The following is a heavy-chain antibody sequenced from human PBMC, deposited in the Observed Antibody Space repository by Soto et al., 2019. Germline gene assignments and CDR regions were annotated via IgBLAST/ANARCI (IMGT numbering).Heavy chain of an antibody. Sequence: QITLKESGPTLVKPTQTLTLTCTFSGFSLSTSAIGVGWIRQPPGKALEWLALVYWDDDKRYSPSLESRLTITKDTSKNLVVLTMTNMDPLDTATYYCAHGPVVTAIAWYFDYWGQGTLVTVSS. CDR3: AHGPVVTAIAWYFDY. J-gene: IGHJ4*02. CDR1: GFSLSTSAIG. D-gene: IGHD2-21*02. CDR2: VYWDDDK. V-gene: IGHV2-5*02.